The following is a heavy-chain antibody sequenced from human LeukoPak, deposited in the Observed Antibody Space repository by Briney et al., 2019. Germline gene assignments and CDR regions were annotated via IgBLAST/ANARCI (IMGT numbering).Heavy chain of an antibody. V-gene: IGHV1-46*01. CDR3: ARSGYAKGWFDP. CDR1: GYTFTSYY. CDR2: INPSGGRT. D-gene: IGHD5-12*01. J-gene: IGHJ5*02. Sequence: ASVKVSCKASGYTFTSYYIYWMRQAHGHGLDWMGIINPSGGRTNYAHKFQGRVTMTRDTSISTAYMELSRLRSDDTAVYYCARSGYAKGWFDPWGQGTLVTVSS.